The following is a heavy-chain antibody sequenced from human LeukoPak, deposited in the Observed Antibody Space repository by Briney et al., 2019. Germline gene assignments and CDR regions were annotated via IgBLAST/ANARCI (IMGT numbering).Heavy chain of an antibody. CDR2: IYYSGST. V-gene: IGHV4-59*01. CDR1: GGSISSYY. D-gene: IGHD5-12*01. J-gene: IGHJ2*01. Sequence: SETLSLTCTVSGGSISSYYWSWIRQPPGKGLEWIGYIYYSGSTNYNPSLKSRVTISVDTSKNQFSLKLSSVTAADTAVYYCARIVPDASGYDLWYFDLWGRGTLVTVSS. CDR3: ARIVPDASGYDLWYFDL.